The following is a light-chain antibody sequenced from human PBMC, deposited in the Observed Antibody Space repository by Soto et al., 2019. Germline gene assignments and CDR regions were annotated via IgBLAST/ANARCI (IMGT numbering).Light chain of an antibody. CDR3: QQYGSSSLYT. Sequence: EMVLTQSPGTLSLSRGERATLSCRARQSVSISYLAWYQQKPGQAPRLLIYGASSRATGIPDRFSGSGSGTEFTLTISRLEPEDFVVYYCQQYGSSSLYTFGQGTKQEIK. V-gene: IGKV3-20*01. CDR2: GAS. J-gene: IGKJ2*01. CDR1: QSVSISY.